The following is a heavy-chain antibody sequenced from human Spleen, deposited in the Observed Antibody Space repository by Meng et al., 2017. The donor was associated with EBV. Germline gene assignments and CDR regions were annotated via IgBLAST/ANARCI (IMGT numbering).Heavy chain of an antibody. CDR3: SRDLAGPVDF. J-gene: IGHJ4*02. CDR2: LNEAGSIT. D-gene: IGHD1-14*01. V-gene: IGHV3-23*01. Sequence: EVALLVAGGGLVHAGGSLRLSCVASGFTFTSYAMSWVRQVPGKGLVWVARLNEAGSITSYADSVKGRFTISRDNTKNTLYLQMNSLGAEDTAVYYCSRDLAGPVDFWGQGTLVTVSS. CDR1: GFTFTSYA.